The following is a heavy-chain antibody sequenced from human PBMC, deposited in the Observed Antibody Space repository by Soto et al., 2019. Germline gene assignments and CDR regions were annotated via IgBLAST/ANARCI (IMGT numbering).Heavy chain of an antibody. V-gene: IGHV3-48*04. CDR1: GFTFSSYG. CDR2: ITTSGSTI. CDR3: ARDPNIVLVPAARRSSYYYYGMDV. D-gene: IGHD2-2*01. Sequence: GGSLRLSCAASGFTFSSYGMHWARQAPGKGLEWVSYITTSGSTIYYADSVKGRFTISRDNAKNSLYLQMNSLRAEDTAVYYCARDPNIVLVPAARRSSYYYYGMDVSGQRTTFTGS. J-gene: IGHJ6*02.